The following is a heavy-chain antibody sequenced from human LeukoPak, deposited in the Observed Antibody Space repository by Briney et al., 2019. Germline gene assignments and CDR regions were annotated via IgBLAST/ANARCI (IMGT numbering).Heavy chain of an antibody. D-gene: IGHD3-9*01. V-gene: IGHV4-30-4*08. J-gene: IGHJ4*02. CDR1: GGSIRSSYYY. Sequence: PSETLSLTCTVSGGSIRSSYYYWGWIRQPPGKGLEWIGYIYYSGSTYYNPSLKSRVSISLDTSKNQFSLKLSSVTAADTAVYYCARDRYFIGFDYWGQGTLVTVSS. CDR2: IYYSGST. CDR3: ARDRYFIGFDY.